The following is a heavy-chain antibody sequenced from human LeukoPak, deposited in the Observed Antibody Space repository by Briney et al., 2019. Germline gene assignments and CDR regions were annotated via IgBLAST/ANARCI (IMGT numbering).Heavy chain of an antibody. Sequence: SETLSLTCAVSGGSISSSNWWSWVRQPPGKGLEWIGEIYHSGSTNYNPSLKSRVTISVDKSKNQFSLKLSSVTAADTAVYYCARLRQYYYGSGSYYKTIMYYFDYWGQGTLVTVSS. D-gene: IGHD3-10*01. CDR2: IYHSGST. J-gene: IGHJ4*02. CDR1: GGSISSSNW. V-gene: IGHV4-4*02. CDR3: ARLRQYYYGSGSYYKTIMYYFDY.